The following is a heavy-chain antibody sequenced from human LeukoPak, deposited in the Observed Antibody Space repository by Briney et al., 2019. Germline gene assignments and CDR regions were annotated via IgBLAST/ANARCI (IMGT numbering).Heavy chain of an antibody. D-gene: IGHD3-22*01. V-gene: IGHV3-23*01. CDR1: GITFSTIG. Sequence: GGSLRLSCAVSGITFSTIGVSWVRLAPGKGLEWVSIISKSGGGTYYADSVKGRFTISRDNSKDTLYLQMNSLRAEDTAVYYCARTYYYYGSSGYVDAFDVWGQGTMVTVSS. J-gene: IGHJ3*01. CDR2: ISKSGGGT. CDR3: ARTYYYYGSSGYVDAFDV.